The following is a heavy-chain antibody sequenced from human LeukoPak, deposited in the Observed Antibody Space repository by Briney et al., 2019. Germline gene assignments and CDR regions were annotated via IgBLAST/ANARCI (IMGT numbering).Heavy chain of an antibody. CDR1: GFTFSNYW. D-gene: IGHD5-12*01. CDR2: INQDGSEE. Sequence: GGSLRLSCAASGFTFSNYWMTWVRQAPGKGLEWVAHINQDGSEEHYMDSVKARFTISRDNAKNSLSLQMNSLRAEDTAVYYCVRDGGVSGYDLFDYWGQGTLVTVS. CDR3: VRDGGVSGYDLFDY. V-gene: IGHV3-7*01. J-gene: IGHJ4*02.